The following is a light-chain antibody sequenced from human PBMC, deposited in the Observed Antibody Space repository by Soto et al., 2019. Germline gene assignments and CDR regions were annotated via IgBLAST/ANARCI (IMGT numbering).Light chain of an antibody. J-gene: IGKJ5*01. V-gene: IGKV1-9*01. CDR1: QGISSY. CDR3: QQLNSYPIT. CDR2: AAS. Sequence: QLAQSPSSLSASVWDRVTMPCRASQGISSYLAWYQQKPGKAPKLLIYAASTLQSGVPSRFSGSGSGTDFTLTISSLQPEDFATYYCQQLNSYPITFGQGTRLEIK.